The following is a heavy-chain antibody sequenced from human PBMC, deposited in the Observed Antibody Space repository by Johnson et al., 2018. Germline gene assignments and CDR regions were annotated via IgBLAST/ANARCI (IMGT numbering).Heavy chain of an antibody. Sequence: QVQLVESGGGVVQPGKSXRLSCAASGFIFSSYGMHWVRQAPGKGLEWVAAISYHGSDTQYADSVRGRFIISRDNSKTALSLQMNSLRGGDTAVYYCARDITSHFSDYYALDVWGQGTTVTV. V-gene: IGHV3-30*03. D-gene: IGHD2/OR15-2a*01. J-gene: IGHJ6*02. CDR1: GFIFSSYG. CDR3: ARDITSHFSDYYALDV. CDR2: ISYHGSDT.